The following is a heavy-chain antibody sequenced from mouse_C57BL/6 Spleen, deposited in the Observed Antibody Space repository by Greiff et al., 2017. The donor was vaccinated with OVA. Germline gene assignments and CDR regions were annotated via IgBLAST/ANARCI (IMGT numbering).Heavy chain of an antibody. CDR1: GYTFTSYG. CDR2: IYPRSGNT. CDR3: ARNPFTTVVPYYFDY. D-gene: IGHD1-1*01. J-gene: IGHJ2*01. Sequence: QVQLQQSGAELARPGASVKLSCKASGYTFTSYGISWVKQRTGQGLEWIGEIYPRSGNTYYNEKFKGKATLTADKSSSTAYMELRSLTSEDSAVYFCARNPFTTVVPYYFDYWGQGTTLTGSS. V-gene: IGHV1-81*01.